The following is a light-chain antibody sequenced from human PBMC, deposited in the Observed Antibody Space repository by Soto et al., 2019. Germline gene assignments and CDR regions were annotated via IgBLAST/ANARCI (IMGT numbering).Light chain of an antibody. CDR2: KAS. CDR3: LQANNYPWT. J-gene: IGKJ1*01. CDR1: QTISSW. V-gene: IGKV1-5*03. Sequence: DIQMTQSPSTLSGSVGDRVTITCRASQTISSWLAWYQHKPGKAPKLLIYKASTLKSVVPSRFSGSGSGTDFTLIISSLQPEDFATYYCLQANNYPWTFGLGTKVDIK.